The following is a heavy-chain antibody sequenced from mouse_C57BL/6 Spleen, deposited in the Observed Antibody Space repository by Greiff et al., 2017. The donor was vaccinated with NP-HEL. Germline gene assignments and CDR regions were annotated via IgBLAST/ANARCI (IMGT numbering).Heavy chain of an antibody. CDR1: GFTFSDYG. CDR3: ATYDYDEDFDY. Sequence: EVKLVESGGGLVKPGGSLKLSCAASGFTFSDYGMHWVRQAPEKGLEWVAYISSGRSTIYYADTVKGRFTISRDNAKNTLFLQMTSLRSEDTAMYYCATYDYDEDFDYWGQGTTLTVSS. D-gene: IGHD2-4*01. J-gene: IGHJ2*01. CDR2: ISSGRSTI. V-gene: IGHV5-17*01.